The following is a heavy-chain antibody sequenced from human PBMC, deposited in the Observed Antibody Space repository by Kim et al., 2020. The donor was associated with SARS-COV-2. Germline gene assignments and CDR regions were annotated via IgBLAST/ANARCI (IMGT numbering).Heavy chain of an antibody. V-gene: IGHV3-30*18. D-gene: IGHD3-10*01. CDR3: AKELYGSGARVPFDY. Sequence: GGSLRLSCAASGFTFSSYGMHWVRQAPGKGLEWVAVISYDGSNKYYADSVKGRFTISRDNSKNTLYLQMNSLRAEDTAVYYCAKELYGSGARVPFDYWG. CDR2: ISYDGSNK. J-gene: IGHJ4*01. CDR1: GFTFSSYG.